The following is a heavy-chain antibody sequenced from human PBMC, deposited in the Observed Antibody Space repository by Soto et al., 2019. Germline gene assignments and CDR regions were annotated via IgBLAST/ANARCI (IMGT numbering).Heavy chain of an antibody. V-gene: IGHV3-30-3*01. Sequence: QVQLVESGGGVVQPGRSLRLSCAASGFTFSSYNMHWVRQAPGKGLEWVAVISYDGSNKYYADSVKGRFTISRDNSKNTLYLQMNSLRAEDTAVYYCARVRDGYNRAPVFFDSWGQGTLVTVSS. D-gene: IGHD5-12*01. J-gene: IGHJ4*02. CDR3: ARVRDGYNRAPVFFDS. CDR1: GFTFSSYN. CDR2: ISYDGSNK.